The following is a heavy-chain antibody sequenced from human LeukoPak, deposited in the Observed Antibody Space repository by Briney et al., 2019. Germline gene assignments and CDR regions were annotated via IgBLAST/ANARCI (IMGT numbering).Heavy chain of an antibody. J-gene: IGHJ6*03. V-gene: IGHV3-30*04. Sequence: GRSLRLSCAASGFTFSSYAMHWVRQAPGKGLEWVAVISYDGSNKYYADSVKGRFTISRDNSKNTLYLQMNSLRAEDTAVYYCAKSSSSLQGYYYYYMDVWGKGTTVTVSS. D-gene: IGHD6-6*01. CDR3: AKSSSSLQGYYYYYMDV. CDR1: GFTFSSYA. CDR2: ISYDGSNK.